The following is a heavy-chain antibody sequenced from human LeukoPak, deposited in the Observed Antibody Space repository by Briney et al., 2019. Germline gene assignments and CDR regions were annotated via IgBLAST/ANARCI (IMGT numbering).Heavy chain of an antibody. Sequence: GGSLRLSCAASGFTFSSYAMHWVRQAPGKGLEYVSAISSNGGSTYYANSVKGRSTISRDNSKNTLYLQMGSLRAEDMAVYYCASGSRGIAAYWGQGTLVTVSS. J-gene: IGHJ4*02. CDR3: ASGSRGIAAY. V-gene: IGHV3-64*01. CDR2: ISSNGGST. D-gene: IGHD6-13*01. CDR1: GFTFSSYA.